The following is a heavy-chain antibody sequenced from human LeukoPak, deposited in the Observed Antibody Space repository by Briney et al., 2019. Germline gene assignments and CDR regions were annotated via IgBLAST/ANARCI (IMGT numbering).Heavy chain of an antibody. CDR1: GYTFTSYG. D-gene: IGHD2-21*02. V-gene: IGHV1-18*01. CDR3: ARVGCGGDCYPGHDAFDI. J-gene: IGHJ3*02. CDR2: ISAYNGNT. Sequence: ASVKVSCKASGYTFTSYGISWVRQAPGQGLEWMGWISAYNGNTNYAQKLQGRVTMTTDTSTSTAYMELRSLRSDDTAVHYCARVGCGGDCYPGHDAFDIWGQGTMVTVSS.